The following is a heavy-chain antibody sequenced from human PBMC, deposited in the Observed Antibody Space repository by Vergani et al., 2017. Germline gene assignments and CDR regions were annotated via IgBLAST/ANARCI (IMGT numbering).Heavy chain of an antibody. J-gene: IGHJ5*02. V-gene: IGHV4-39*01. CDR2: IYYSGGT. CDR1: GASIRSSNYY. Sequence: QLQLQESGPGLVKPSATLSLPCSVSGASIRSSNYYLGWIRQPPGKGLEWIASIYYSGGTYYNPSLKSRVTISVDTSKNQFSLKLSSVTAADTAVYFCARHSTVEWLVKLGWIDPWGQGILVTVSS. D-gene: IGHD6-19*01. CDR3: ARHSTVEWLVKLGWIDP.